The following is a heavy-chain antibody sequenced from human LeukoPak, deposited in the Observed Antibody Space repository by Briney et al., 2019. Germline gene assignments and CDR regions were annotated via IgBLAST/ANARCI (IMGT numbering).Heavy chain of an antibody. D-gene: IGHD2-2*01. Sequence: SETLSLTCAVYGGSFSGYYWSWIRQPPAKGLAWIGEINHSGSTNYNPSLKSRVTISVDTSKNQFSLKLSSVTAADTAVYYCARLSADSSSSRGFDYWGQGTLVTVSS. J-gene: IGHJ4*02. CDR2: INHSGST. CDR1: GGSFSGYY. V-gene: IGHV4-34*01. CDR3: ARLSADSSSSRGFDY.